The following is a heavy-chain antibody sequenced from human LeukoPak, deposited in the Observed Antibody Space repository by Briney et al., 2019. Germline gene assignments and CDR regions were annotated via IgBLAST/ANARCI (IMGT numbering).Heavy chain of an antibody. J-gene: IGHJ4*02. CDR2: ISSSGSVL. Sequence: GGSLRLSCAASGFTFSNYYMSWIRQAPGKGLEWVAYISSSGSVLYYADSVKGRFTVSRDNTENPLYLQMDSLRAEDTAVYYCTRDPDTSSKVDYWGQGILVTVSS. D-gene: IGHD2/OR15-2a*01. V-gene: IGHV3-11*01. CDR1: GFTFSNYY. CDR3: TRDPDTSSKVDY.